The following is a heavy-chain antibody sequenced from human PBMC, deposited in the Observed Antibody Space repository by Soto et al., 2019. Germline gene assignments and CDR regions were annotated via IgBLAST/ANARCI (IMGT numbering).Heavy chain of an antibody. D-gene: IGHD4-17*01. CDR1: GGSMSSSNW. Sequence: QVQLQESGPGLVKPSGTLSLTCTVSGGSMSSSNWWNWVRQPPGKGLEWIGETHHSGRTNYNPSRKSRVTISVDKSKNNFSLKLSSVTAADTAVYYCARSEATVLDYWGQGTLVTVSS. J-gene: IGHJ4*02. V-gene: IGHV4-4*02. CDR3: ARSEATVLDY. CDR2: THHSGRT.